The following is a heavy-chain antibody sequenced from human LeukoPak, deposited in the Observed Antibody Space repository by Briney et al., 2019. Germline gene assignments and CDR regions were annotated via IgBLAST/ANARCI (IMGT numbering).Heavy chain of an antibody. V-gene: IGHV4-39*01. J-gene: IGHJ4*02. CDR3: ARNLFNYYDSSPFDY. Sequence: SETLSLTCTVSGGSISSSSYYWGWIRQPPGKGLEWIGSIYYSGSTYYNPSLKSRVTISVDTSKNQFSLKLSSVTAADTAVYYRARNLFNYYDSSPFDYWGQGTLVTVSS. D-gene: IGHD3-22*01. CDR1: GGSISSSSYY. CDR2: IYYSGST.